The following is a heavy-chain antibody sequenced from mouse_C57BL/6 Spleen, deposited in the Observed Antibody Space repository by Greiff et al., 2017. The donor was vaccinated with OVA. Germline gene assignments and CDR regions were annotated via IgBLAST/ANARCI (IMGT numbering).Heavy chain of an antibody. J-gene: IGHJ4*01. V-gene: IGHV2-4*01. CDR2: IWSGGST. D-gene: IGHD2-3*01. CDR3: AKTGDDGYYVGDDAMDY. CDR1: GFSLTSYG. Sequence: QVQLKESGPGLVQPSQSLSITCTVSGFSLTSYGVHWVRQPPGKGLEWLGVIWSGGSTDYNAAFISRLSISKDNSKSQVSFKMNSLQSDDTAIYYCAKTGDDGYYVGDDAMDYWGQGTSVTVSS.